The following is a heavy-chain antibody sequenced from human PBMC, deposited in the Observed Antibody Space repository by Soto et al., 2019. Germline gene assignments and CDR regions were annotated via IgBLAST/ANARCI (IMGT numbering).Heavy chain of an antibody. J-gene: IGHJ5*02. CDR3: AREGSAIFGVVIQNWFDP. D-gene: IGHD3-3*01. Sequence: GASVKVSCKASGGTFSSYAINWVRQAPGQGLEWMGGIIPIFGTAKYAQKFQGRVTITADESTSTAYMELSSLRSEDTAVYYCAREGSAIFGVVIQNWFDPWGQGTLVTVSS. CDR1: GGTFSSYA. V-gene: IGHV1-69*13. CDR2: IIPIFGTA.